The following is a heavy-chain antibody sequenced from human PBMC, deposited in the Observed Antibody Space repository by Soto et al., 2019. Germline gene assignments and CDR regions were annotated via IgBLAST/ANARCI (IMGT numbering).Heavy chain of an antibody. Sequence: SETLSLTCSVAGASIRSGGYYWSWLRQSPGRGLEWIGHIYYTGSTFYSPSLQSRLTISLDTSKNQFSLDLRSVTAADTAMYYCARIEMASIKWGRGTLVTVSS. CDR2: IYYTGST. V-gene: IGHV4-31*03. CDR1: GASIRSGGYY. CDR3: ARIEMASIK. J-gene: IGHJ4*02.